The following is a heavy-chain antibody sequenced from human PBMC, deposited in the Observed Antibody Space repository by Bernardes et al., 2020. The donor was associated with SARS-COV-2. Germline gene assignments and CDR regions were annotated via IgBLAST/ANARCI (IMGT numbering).Heavy chain of an antibody. D-gene: IGHD2-15*01. CDR1: GLTFNMYA. CDR2: ISGSGGST. CDR3: AKCVVGYYAVDV. V-gene: IGHV3-23*01. Sequence: VGFLRLSCAASGLTFNMYAMTWVRQAPGKGLEWVSGISGSGGSTYYADSVKGRFTIPRDNSKNTLFLQMNSLRAEDTAVYYCAKCVVGYYAVDVWGQGTTVTVSS. J-gene: IGHJ6*02.